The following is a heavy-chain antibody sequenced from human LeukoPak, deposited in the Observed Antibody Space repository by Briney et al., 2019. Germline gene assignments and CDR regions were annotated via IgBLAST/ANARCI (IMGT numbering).Heavy chain of an antibody. D-gene: IGHD4-17*01. V-gene: IGHV4-34*01. J-gene: IGHJ4*02. Sequence: SETLSLTCAVYGGSFSGYYWSLIRQPPGKGLEWIGEINHSGSTNYNPSLKSRVTISVDTSKNQFSLKLSSVTAADTAVYYCARGTTVTTLFDYWGQGTLVTVSS. CDR3: ARGTTVTTLFDY. CDR2: INHSGST. CDR1: GGSFSGYY.